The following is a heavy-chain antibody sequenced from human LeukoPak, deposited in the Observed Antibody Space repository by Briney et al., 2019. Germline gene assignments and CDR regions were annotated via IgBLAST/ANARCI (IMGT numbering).Heavy chain of an antibody. CDR3: ATVGGYSGYDLG. CDR2: ISPSGGST. V-gene: IGHV1-46*01. CDR1: GYTFTNYY. D-gene: IGHD5-12*01. Sequence: ASVKVSCKASGYTFTNYYMHWVRQAPGQGLEWMGIISPSGGSTSYAQKFQGRVTMTRDTSTGTVYMELSSLRSEDTAVYYCATVGGYSGYDLGWGQGTLVTVSS. J-gene: IGHJ4*02.